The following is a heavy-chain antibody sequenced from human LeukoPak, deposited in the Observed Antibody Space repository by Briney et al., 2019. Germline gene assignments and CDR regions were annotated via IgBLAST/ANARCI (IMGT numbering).Heavy chain of an antibody. CDR3: ATSLLWGDYFDY. V-gene: IGHV1-24*01. CDR2: FDPEDGET. D-gene: IGHD1-26*01. J-gene: IGHJ4*02. CDR1: GYTLTELS. Sequence: ASVKVSCKVSGYTLTELSMHWVRQAPGKGLEWMGGFDPEDGETIYAQKFQGRVTMTEDTSTDTAYMELSSLRSEDTAVYYCATSLLWGDYFDYWGQGTLVTVSS.